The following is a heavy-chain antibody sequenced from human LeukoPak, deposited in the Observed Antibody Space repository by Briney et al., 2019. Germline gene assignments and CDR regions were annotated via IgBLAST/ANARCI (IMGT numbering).Heavy chain of an antibody. J-gene: IGHJ4*02. CDR3: AREIAAAGTWDY. D-gene: IGHD6-13*01. V-gene: IGHV4-39*02. CDR2: IYYSGST. CDR1: GASIGSGTYY. Sequence: SETLSLTCTVSGASIGSGTYYWRWIRQPPGKGLEWIGTIYYSGSTYYHPFLKSRVTISVDTSKNQFSLKLNSVTAADTAVYYCAREIAAAGTWDYWGQGTLVTVSS.